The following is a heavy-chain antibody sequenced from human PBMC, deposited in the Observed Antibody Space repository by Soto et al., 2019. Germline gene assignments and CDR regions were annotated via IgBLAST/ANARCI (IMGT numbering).Heavy chain of an antibody. D-gene: IGHD6-13*01. V-gene: IGHV5-51*01. CDR3: ARGGSSWRPGYFEF. Sequence: PGESRKISCKGSGYSFTSYWIGRVRQMPEKGLEWLGIIYPGDSDTRYSPSFQGQLTISADKSISTAYLQRSSLKASDTAMYYCARGGSSWRPGYFEFWGQGTLVTVSS. CDR1: GYSFTSYW. J-gene: IGHJ4*02. CDR2: IYPGDSDT.